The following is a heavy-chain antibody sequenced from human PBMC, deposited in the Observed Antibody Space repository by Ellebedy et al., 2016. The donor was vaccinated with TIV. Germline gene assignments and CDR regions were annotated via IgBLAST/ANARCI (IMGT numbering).Heavy chain of an antibody. V-gene: IGHV3-33*01. CDR3: VRDPYPGRYYFDY. CDR1: GFTFSSHHG. CDR2: IWYDGSIE. J-gene: IGHJ4*02. Sequence: GESLKISCAASGFTFSSHHGMHWVRQVPGKGLEWVAVIWYDGSIEKYADSVRGRFTISRDNSKNTLYLQMNSLRAEDTALYYCVRDPYPGRYYFDYWGQGTLVTVSS.